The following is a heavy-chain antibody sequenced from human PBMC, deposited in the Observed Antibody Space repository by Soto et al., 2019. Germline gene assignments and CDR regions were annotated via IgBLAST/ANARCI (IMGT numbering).Heavy chain of an antibody. D-gene: IGHD3-3*01. CDR3: ARDPITIFGVGPYYYYYGMDV. CDR1: GGTFSSYA. CDR2: IIPIFGTA. J-gene: IGHJ6*02. Sequence: GASVKVSCKASGGTFSSYAISWVRQAPGQGLEWMGGIIPIFGTANYAQKFQGRVTITADESTSTAYMELSSLRSEDTAVYYCARDPITIFGVGPYYYYYGMDVWGQGTTVTVSS. V-gene: IGHV1-69*13.